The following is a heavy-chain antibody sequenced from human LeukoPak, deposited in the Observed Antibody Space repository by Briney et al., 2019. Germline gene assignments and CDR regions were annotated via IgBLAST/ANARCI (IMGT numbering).Heavy chain of an antibody. J-gene: IGHJ6*03. CDR1: GGSISSSSYY. CDR3: ARQMNGHSYGYYYYYYYMDV. V-gene: IGHV4-39*01. Sequence: SETLSLTCTVSGGSISSSSYYWGWIRQPPGKGLEWIGSIYYSGSTYYNPSLKSRVTISVDTSKNQFSLKLSSVTAADTAVYYCARQMNGHSYGYYYYYYYMDVWGKGTTVTISS. D-gene: IGHD5-18*01. CDR2: IYYSGST.